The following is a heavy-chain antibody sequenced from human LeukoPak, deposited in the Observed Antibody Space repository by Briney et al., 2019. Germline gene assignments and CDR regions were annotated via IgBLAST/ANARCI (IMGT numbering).Heavy chain of an antibody. CDR1: GGSFSGYY. CDR3: ASGDTAMGVY. J-gene: IGHJ4*02. V-gene: IGHV4-59*10. Sequence: SETLSLTCAVYGGSFSGYYWSWIRQPAGKGLEWIGRIYTSGSTNYNPSLKSRVTISVDTSKNQFSLKLSSVTAADTAVYYCASGDTAMGVYWGQGTLVTVSS. D-gene: IGHD5-18*01. CDR2: IYTSGST.